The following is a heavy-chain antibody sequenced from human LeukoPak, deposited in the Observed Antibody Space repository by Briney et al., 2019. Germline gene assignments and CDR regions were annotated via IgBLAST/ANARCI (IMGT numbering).Heavy chain of an antibody. J-gene: IGHJ4*02. V-gene: IGHV4-61*08. CDR1: SGSVSSGGYY. D-gene: IGHD1-26*01. CDR3: ARGVYSGSNSSVDYFDY. Sequence: PSETLSLTCTVSSGSVSSGGYYWTWVRQPPGKGLEWIGYIYYSGSTNYNPSLKSRVTISVDTSKNQFSLKLSSVTAADTAVYYCARGVYSGSNSSVDYFDYWGQGTLVTVSS. CDR2: IYYSGST.